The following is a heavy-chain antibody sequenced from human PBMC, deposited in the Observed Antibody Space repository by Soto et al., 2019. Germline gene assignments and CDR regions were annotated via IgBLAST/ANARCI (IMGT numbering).Heavy chain of an antibody. CDR2: FIPIFDTA. CDR1: GGTLRSPG. V-gene: IGHV1-69*19. CDR3: ARAPYNSVDYEGVDY. D-gene: IGHD4-17*01. J-gene: IGHJ4*02. Sequence: QVQLVQSGAEVKKPGSSVKVSCKDSGGTLRSPGISWVRQAPGQGIEWMGGFIPIFDTANYAQKFQGRVTITADEFTSTAYMELSRLRSEYTAVYYCARAPYNSVDYEGVDYWCQETLVTVSS.